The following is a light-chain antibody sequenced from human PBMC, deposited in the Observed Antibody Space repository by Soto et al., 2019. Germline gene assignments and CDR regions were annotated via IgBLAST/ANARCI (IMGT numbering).Light chain of an antibody. J-gene: IGKJ2*01. CDR1: QDINKF. V-gene: IGKV1-9*01. CDR2: SAS. Sequence: IQLTQSPSSLSASVGDRVTLTCRVSQDINKFLAWFQQTPGKAPKLLVYSASTLHSGVPSRFSGSGSGTDFALTISSLQPEDFATYYCQQLKTYPYTFGQGTTLDIK. CDR3: QQLKTYPYT.